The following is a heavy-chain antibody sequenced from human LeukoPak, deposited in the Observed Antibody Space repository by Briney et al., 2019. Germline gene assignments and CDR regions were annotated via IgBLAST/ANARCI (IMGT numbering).Heavy chain of an antibody. J-gene: IGHJ4*02. D-gene: IGHD3-10*01. CDR3: ARGGITMADY. CDR1: GGSISSYY. V-gene: IGHV4-59*08. CDR2: IYHSGST. Sequence: SETLSLTCTVSGGSISSYYWSWIRQPPGKGLEWIGYIYHSGSTNYNPSLKSRVTISVDTSKNQFSLKLSSVTAADTAVYYCARGGITMADYWGQGTLVTVSS.